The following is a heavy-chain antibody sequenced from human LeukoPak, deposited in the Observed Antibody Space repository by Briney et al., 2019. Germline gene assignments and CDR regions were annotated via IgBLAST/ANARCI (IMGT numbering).Heavy chain of an antibody. D-gene: IGHD3-10*01. J-gene: IGHJ5*02. CDR3: ARVLYYYGSGSYYNRWFDP. V-gene: IGHV3-48*03. CDR2: ISSSGSTI. Sequence: GGSLRLSCAASGFTFSSYEMNWVRQAPGKGLEWVSYISSSGSTIYYADSVKGRFTISRDNAKNSLYLQMNSLRAEDTAVYYCARVLYYYGSGSYYNRWFDPWGQGTLVTVSS. CDR1: GFTFSSYE.